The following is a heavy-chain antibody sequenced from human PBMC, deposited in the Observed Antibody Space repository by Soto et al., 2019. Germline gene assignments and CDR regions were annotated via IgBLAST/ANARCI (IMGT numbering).Heavy chain of an antibody. J-gene: IGHJ6*02. CDR3: ARSYSSGYEYYYAMDV. Sequence: QVQLVESGGGLVKPGGSLRLSCAASGFTFSDYYMSWIRQAPGKGLEWVSYISPSSGYTNYADSVKGRFTISRDNAKNSLYLRINSLRDEDTAVDYCARSYSSGYEYYYAMDVWGQGTTVTVSS. D-gene: IGHD3-22*01. CDR2: ISPSSGYT. V-gene: IGHV3-11*05. CDR1: GFTFSDYY.